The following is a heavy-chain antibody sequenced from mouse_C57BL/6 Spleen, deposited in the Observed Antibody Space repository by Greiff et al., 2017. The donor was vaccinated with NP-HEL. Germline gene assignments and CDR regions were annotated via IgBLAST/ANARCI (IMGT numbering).Heavy chain of an antibody. CDR3: ARSGGDYYGSSGFDY. CDR1: GYTFTSYW. D-gene: IGHD1-1*01. V-gene: IGHV1-69*01. CDR2: IDPSDSYT. J-gene: IGHJ2*01. Sequence: VQLQQPGAELVMPGASVKLSCKASGYTFTSYWMHWVKQRPGQGLEWIGEIDPSDSYTNYNQKFKGKSTLTVDKSSSTAYMQLSSLTSEDSAVYFCARSGGDYYGSSGFDYWGQGTTLTVSS.